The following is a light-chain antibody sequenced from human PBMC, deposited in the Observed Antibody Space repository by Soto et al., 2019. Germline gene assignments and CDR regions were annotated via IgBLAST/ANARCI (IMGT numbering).Light chain of an antibody. Sequence: DIQMTHSPSSVSPSVGDRVTITCRASQAIDSWLSWYQQKPGEAPKLLIFTRSLLHGGLPPRFSVSGSVTDLTLTISRLQSEEFATYYCQPTLSLPQTFGLGTKGDIE. V-gene: IGKV1-12*01. CDR3: QPTLSLPQT. CDR1: QAIDSW. J-gene: IGKJ1*01. CDR2: TRS.